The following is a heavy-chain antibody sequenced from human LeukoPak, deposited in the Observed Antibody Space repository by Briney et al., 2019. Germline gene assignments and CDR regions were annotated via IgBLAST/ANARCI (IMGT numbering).Heavy chain of an antibody. Sequence: GGSLRLSCAASGFTFSNYAMSWVRLAPGKGLEWVSAISGTGGSTYYADSVKGRFTISRVNSKNTLYLQMNSLRAEDTAVYYCARWRFQLLDYWGQGTLVTVSS. V-gene: IGHV3-23*01. J-gene: IGHJ4*02. CDR2: ISGTGGST. CDR1: GFTFSNYA. CDR3: ARWRFQLLDY. D-gene: IGHD2-2*01.